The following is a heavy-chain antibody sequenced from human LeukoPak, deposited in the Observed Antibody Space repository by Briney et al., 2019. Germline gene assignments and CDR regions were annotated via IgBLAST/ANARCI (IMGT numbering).Heavy chain of an antibody. D-gene: IGHD6-19*01. CDR2: ISPSGGST. Sequence: GASVKVSCKAFGYTFTSNYMHWVRQAPGQGPEWMGVISPSGGSTTYAQKFQGRVTLTRDMSTSTDYLELSSLRSEDTAVYYCARGTLYSGWSYYFDSWGQGTLVTVSS. CDR3: ARGTLYSGWSYYFDS. V-gene: IGHV1-46*01. CDR1: GYTFTSNY. J-gene: IGHJ4*02.